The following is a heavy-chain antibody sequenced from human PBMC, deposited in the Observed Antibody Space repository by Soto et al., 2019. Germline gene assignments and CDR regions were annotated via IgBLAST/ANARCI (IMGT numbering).Heavy chain of an antibody. Sequence: SGPTLVNPTQTLTLTCTFSGFSLSTSGMCVSWIRKPPGKALEWLARIDWDDDKYYSTSLKTRLTISKDTSKNQVVLTMTNMDPVDTATYYCARIRVTPDYYYGMDVWGQGTTVTVSS. V-gene: IGHV2-70*11. CDR2: IDWDDDK. J-gene: IGHJ6*02. CDR3: ARIRVTPDYYYGMDV. D-gene: IGHD5-18*01. CDR1: GFSLSTSGMC.